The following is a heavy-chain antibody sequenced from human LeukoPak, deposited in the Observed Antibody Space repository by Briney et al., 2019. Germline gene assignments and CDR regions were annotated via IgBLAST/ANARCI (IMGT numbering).Heavy chain of an antibody. Sequence: GGSLRLSCAASGFTFSSYAMHWVRQAPGKGLEWVAVISYDGSNKYYADFVKGRFTISRDNSKNTLYLQMNSLRAEDTAVYYCARDQGYSYAPFDYWGQGTLVTVSS. CDR3: ARDQGYSYAPFDY. CDR2: ISYDGSNK. J-gene: IGHJ4*02. D-gene: IGHD5-18*01. V-gene: IGHV3-30-3*01. CDR1: GFTFSSYA.